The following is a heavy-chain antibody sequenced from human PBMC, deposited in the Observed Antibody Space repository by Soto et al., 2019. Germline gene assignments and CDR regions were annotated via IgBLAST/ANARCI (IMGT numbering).Heavy chain of an antibody. V-gene: IGHV1-69*01. CDR2: IIPYYNTL. CDR3: ASGASRWYPYFFES. Sequence: QAQVVQSGAEVGKPGSSVKLSCKASEGTFNSYAIAWVRQAPGQGLEWMGGIIPYYNTLNYAQKFQDRVTITADDSTNTVYMELSSLRSDDTAVYFCASGASRWYPYFFESWAQGTLVTVSA. CDR1: EGTFNSYA. D-gene: IGHD6-13*01. J-gene: IGHJ4*02.